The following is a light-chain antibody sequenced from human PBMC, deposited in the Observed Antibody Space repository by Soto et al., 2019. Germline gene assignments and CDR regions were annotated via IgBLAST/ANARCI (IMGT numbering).Light chain of an antibody. CDR3: HRYDASPPFS. CDR2: GTS. CDR1: QSVITTY. V-gene: IGKV3-20*01. Sequence: EIVLTQSPGTLSLSPGERASLSCRASQSVITTYLAWYQQKAGQPPRLVIYGTSRRATGIPDRFSGSGPGTDFTLTISRLEPEDFAVYYCHRYDASPPFSFGPGTKVDIK. J-gene: IGKJ3*01.